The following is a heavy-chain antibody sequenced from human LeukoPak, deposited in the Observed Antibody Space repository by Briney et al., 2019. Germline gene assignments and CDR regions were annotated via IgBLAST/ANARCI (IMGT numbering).Heavy chain of an antibody. J-gene: IGHJ6*03. V-gene: IGHV1-18*01. D-gene: IGHD3-3*01. CDR2: ISAYNGNT. Sequence: ASVTVSCKASGYTFTSYGISWVRQAPGQGLECMGWISAYNGNTNYAQKLQGRVTMTTDTSTSTAYMELRSLRSDDTAVYYCARWPNYDFWSGYYLYYYMDVWGKGTTVTVSS. CDR3: ARWPNYDFWSGYYLYYYMDV. CDR1: GYTFTSYG.